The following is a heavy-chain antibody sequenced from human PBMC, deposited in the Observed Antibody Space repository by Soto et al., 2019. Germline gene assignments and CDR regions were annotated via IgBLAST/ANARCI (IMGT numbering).Heavy chain of an antibody. CDR2: INQDGSEK. J-gene: IGHJ6*02. D-gene: IGHD6-13*01. Sequence: EVQLVESGGGLVQPGGSLRLSCAASGFTFRTYWLSWVRQVPGKGLEWVANINQDGSEKNYMDSVNGRFTISRDNAKNSLYLHMSSLRAEDTALYYCARDGSTSWYSYDYHGMDVWGPGTTVTVSS. CDR3: ARDGSTSWYSYDYHGMDV. CDR1: GFTFRTYW. V-gene: IGHV3-7*05.